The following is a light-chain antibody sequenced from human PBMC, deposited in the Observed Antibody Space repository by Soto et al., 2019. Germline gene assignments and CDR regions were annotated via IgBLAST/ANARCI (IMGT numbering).Light chain of an antibody. V-gene: IGKV1-5*03. CDR3: HQFSRFPRT. CDR2: MAS. J-gene: IGKJ1*01. CDR1: QSIGSL. Sequence: DIQMTQSPSTLSASVGDRVTITCRASQSIGSLLAWYQQKPGKAPKFLIYMASTLQSGVPSRFSGSGSGTEFTLTIASLQPDDFATYYCHQFSRFPRTFGQGTKVEIK.